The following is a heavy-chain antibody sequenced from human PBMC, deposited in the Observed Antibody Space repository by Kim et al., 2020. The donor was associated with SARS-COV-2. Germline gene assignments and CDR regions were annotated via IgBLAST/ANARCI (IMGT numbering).Heavy chain of an antibody. D-gene: IGHD6-6*01. V-gene: IGHV3-23*01. Sequence: AASVKGRFTISRDNSKRTLDLQMNSLRAEAAAVYYCATHRFIAARPPFDYWGQGTLVTVSS. CDR3: ATHRFIAARPPFDY. J-gene: IGHJ4*02.